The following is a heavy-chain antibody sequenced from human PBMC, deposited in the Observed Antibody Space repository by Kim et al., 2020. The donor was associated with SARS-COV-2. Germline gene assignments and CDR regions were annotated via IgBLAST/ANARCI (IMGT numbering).Heavy chain of an antibody. CDR3: ATSNGDGYSNGYFNY. D-gene: IGHD5-18*01. J-gene: IGHJ4*02. V-gene: IGHV3-15*01. CDR1: GFTFSDAW. CDR2: IKSKTDSETT. Sequence: GGSLRLSCAASGFTFSDAWMSWVRQAPGRGLEWVGRIKSKTDSETTDFVAPVNGRFTISRDDSKTTLYLQMNSLKTEDTAVYFCATSNGDGYSNGYFNYWGQGTLVTVSS.